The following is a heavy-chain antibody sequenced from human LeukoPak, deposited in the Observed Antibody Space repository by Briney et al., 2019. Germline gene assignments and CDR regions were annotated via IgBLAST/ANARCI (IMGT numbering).Heavy chain of an antibody. CDR1: GYTFTSYA. D-gene: IGHD3-10*01. CDR3: ARGRSSGSYHWFDP. J-gene: IGHJ5*02. V-gene: IGHV7-4-1*02. CDR2: INTNSGNP. Sequence: VASVKVSCKASGYTFTSYAVNWVRQAPGQGPEWMGWINTNSGNPTYAQGFTGRFVFSLDTSVSTAYLQISSLKAEDTAVYYCARGRSSGSYHWFDPWGQGTLVTVSS.